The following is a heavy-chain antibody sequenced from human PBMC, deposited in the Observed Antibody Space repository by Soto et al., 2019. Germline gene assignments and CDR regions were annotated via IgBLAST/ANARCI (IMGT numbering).Heavy chain of an antibody. CDR1: GFTFSSYA. V-gene: IGHV3-23*01. CDR3: AKDQSPLRLFGELFSPFDY. D-gene: IGHD3-10*01. CDR2: ISGSGGST. J-gene: IGHJ4*02. Sequence: PGGSLRLSCAASGFTFSSYAMSWVRQAPGKGLEWVSAISGSGGSTYYADSVKGRFTISRDNSKNTLYLQMNSLRAEDTAVYYCAKDQSPLRLFGELFSPFDYWGQGTLVTVSS.